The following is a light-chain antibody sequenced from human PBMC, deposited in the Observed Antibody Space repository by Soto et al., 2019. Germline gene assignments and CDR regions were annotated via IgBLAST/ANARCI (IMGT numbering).Light chain of an antibody. CDR1: QDIINY. V-gene: IGKV1-27*01. Sequence: DIPMTQSPSSLSASVGDRVTITCRASQDIINYLAWYQQKPGSAPNLLVYAESTLQSGVSSRFSGSGSGTDFTLTISNLQTEDVATYYCQKYNIAPFTFGPGTKLEIK. J-gene: IGKJ2*01. CDR2: AES. CDR3: QKYNIAPFT.